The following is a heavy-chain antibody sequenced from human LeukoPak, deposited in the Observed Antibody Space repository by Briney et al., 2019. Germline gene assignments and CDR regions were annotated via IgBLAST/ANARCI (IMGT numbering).Heavy chain of an antibody. CDR1: GFTFSSYS. J-gene: IGHJ6*02. CDR3: ARDDRPLGYYYGMDV. CDR2: ISRTSSTM. Sequence: GGSLRLSCAASGFTFSSYSMNWVRQAPGKGLEWVSYISRTSSTMYYADSVKGRFTISRDNAKKSMYLQMNSLRDEDTAVYYCARDDRPLGYYYGMDVWGQGTTVTVSS. V-gene: IGHV3-48*02. D-gene: IGHD3-16*01.